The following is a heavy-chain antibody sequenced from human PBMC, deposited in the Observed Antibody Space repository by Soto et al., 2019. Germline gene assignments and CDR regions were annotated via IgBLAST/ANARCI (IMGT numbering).Heavy chain of an antibody. J-gene: IGHJ5*02. CDR1: GGSISSSNW. D-gene: IGHD6-13*01. CDR3: ARDPDKYSSSWGGTFDP. CDR2: IYHSGST. V-gene: IGHV4-4*02. Sequence: QVQLQESGPGLVKPSGTLSLTCAVSGGSISSSNWWSWVRQPPGKGLEWIGEIYHSGSTNYNPSLKSRVTISVDKSKNQFSLKLSSVTAADTAVYYCARDPDKYSSSWGGTFDPWGQGPLVTVSS.